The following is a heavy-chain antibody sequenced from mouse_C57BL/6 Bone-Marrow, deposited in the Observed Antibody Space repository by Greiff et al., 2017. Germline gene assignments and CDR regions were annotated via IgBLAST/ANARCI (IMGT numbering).Heavy chain of an antibody. CDR2: ISSGGSYT. Sequence: DVKLVESGGDLVKPGGSLKLSCAASGFTFSSYGMSWVRQTPDKRLEWVATISSGGSYTYYPDSVKGRFTISRDNAKNTLYLQMSSLKSEDTAMYYCARHGDYGSQANWVFYYAMDYWGQGTSVTVSS. D-gene: IGHD1-1*01. J-gene: IGHJ4*01. V-gene: IGHV5-6*02. CDR1: GFTFSSYG. CDR3: ARHGDYGSQANWVFYYAMDY.